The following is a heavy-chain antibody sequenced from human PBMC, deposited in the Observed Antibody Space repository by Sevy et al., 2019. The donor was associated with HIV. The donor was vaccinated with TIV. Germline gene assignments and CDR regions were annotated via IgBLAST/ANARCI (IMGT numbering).Heavy chain of an antibody. CDR1: GFTFSNAW. CDR3: TTDSKKRRLSALLDY. Sequence: GGSLRLSCAASGFTFSNAWMSWVRQAPGKGLEWVGRIKSKTDGGTTDYAATVKARFTISRKDSKNTLYLQMNSLKTEDTAIYYCTTDSKKRRLSALLDYWGQGTLVTASS. J-gene: IGHJ4*01. V-gene: IGHV3-15*01. CDR2: IKSKTDGGTT.